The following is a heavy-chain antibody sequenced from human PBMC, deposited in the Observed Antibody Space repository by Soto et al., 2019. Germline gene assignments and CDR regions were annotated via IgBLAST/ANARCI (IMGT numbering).Heavy chain of an antibody. Sequence: GGSLRLSCAASGFTFSSYAMSWVRQAPGKGLEWVSAISGSGGSTYYADSVKGRFTISRDNSKNTLYLQMNSLRAEDTAVYYCAKDIVRFLEWSPVPYYYYYGMDVWGQGTTVTVSS. CDR2: ISGSGGST. CDR3: AKDIVRFLEWSPVPYYYYYGMDV. V-gene: IGHV3-23*01. CDR1: GFTFSSYA. J-gene: IGHJ6*02. D-gene: IGHD3-3*01.